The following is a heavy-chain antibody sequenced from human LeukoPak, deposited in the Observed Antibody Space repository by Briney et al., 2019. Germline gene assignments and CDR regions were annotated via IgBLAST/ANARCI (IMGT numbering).Heavy chain of an antibody. CDR2: ISGSGGDT. D-gene: IGHD3-22*01. CDR3: AKVYDSSGYYLAY. Sequence: GGSLRLSCAASGFTFTDSYMTWVRQAPGKGLEWLSYISGSGGDTNYADSVRGRFTISRDNAKNTLYLQMNSLRAEDTAVYYCAKVYDSSGYYLAYWGQGTLVTVSS. V-gene: IGHV3-11*05. CDR1: GFTFTDSY. J-gene: IGHJ4*02.